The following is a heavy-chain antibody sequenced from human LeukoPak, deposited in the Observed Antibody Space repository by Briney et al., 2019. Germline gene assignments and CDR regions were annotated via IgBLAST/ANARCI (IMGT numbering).Heavy chain of an antibody. V-gene: IGHV3-30*02. J-gene: IGHJ4*02. CDR2: IRYDGSNK. CDR1: GITFINHA. D-gene: IGHD2-15*01. CDR3: AKDDGYCSGGSCSTLYYFDY. Sequence: PGGSLRLSCAASGITFINHAMDWVRQAPGKGLEWVAFIRYDGSNKYYADSVKGRFTISRDNSKNTLYLQMNSLRAEDTAVYYCAKDDGYCSGGSCSTLYYFDYWGQGTLVTVSS.